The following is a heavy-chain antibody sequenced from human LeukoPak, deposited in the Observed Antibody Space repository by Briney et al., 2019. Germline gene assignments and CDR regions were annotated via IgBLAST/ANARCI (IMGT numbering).Heavy chain of an antibody. D-gene: IGHD3-22*01. CDR1: GFTFSSYA. V-gene: IGHV3-30*04. J-gene: IGHJ4*02. CDR2: ISYGGSNK. Sequence: GGSLRLSCAASGFTFSSYAMHWVRQAPGKGLEWVAVISYGGSNKYYADSVKGRFTISRDNSKNTLYLQMNSLRAEDTAVYYCARDSPLLNYDSSGYSYYFDYWGQGTLVTVSS. CDR3: ARDSPLLNYDSSGYSYYFDY.